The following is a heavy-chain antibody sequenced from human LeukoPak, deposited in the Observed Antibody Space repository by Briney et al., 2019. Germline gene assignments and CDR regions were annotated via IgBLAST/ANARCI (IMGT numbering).Heavy chain of an antibody. CDR1: GYTFTSYG. Sequence: ASVTVSCKASGYTFTSYGISWVRQAPGQGLEWMGWISSYNGNTNYAQKFQGRVTMTTDASTSTVYMELRSLRSDDTAVYYCARVDLSWSDTSGYYRDWFDPWGQGTLVTVSS. CDR3: ARVDLSWSDTSGYYRDWFDP. J-gene: IGHJ5*02. CDR2: ISSYNGNT. V-gene: IGHV1-18*01. D-gene: IGHD3-22*01.